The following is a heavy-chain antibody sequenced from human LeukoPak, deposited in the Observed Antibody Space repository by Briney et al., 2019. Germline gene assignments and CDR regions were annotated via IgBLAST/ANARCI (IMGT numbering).Heavy chain of an antibody. J-gene: IGHJ4*02. CDR2: ITASGTAM. Sequence: GGSLRLSCAASGFTFSSYSMNWVRQAPGKGLEWVSHITASGTAMFYADSVKGRFTISRDNAENSLYLQMNSLRDEDTAVYYCASSGSYRFDYWGQGTLVTVSS. CDR1: GFTFSSYS. CDR3: ASSGSYRFDY. V-gene: IGHV3-48*02. D-gene: IGHD1-26*01.